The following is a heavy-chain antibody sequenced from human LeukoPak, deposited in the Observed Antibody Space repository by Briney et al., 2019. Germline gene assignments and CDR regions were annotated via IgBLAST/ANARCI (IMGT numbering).Heavy chain of an antibody. CDR3: ARDRSSYEYYFDS. J-gene: IGHJ4*02. CDR2: ISGSGSNT. D-gene: IGHD5-12*01. V-gene: IGHV3-23*01. CDR1: GFTFSSYA. Sequence: PGGSLRLSCAASGFTFSSYAMTWVRQAPGKGLEWVSAISGSGSNTYYADSVKGRFTISRDNSKNTLYLLINSLRAEDTAVYYCARDRSSYEYYFDSWGQGTLVTVSS.